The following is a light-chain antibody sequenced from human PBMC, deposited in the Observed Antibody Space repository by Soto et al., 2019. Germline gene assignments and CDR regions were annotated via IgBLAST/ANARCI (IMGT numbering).Light chain of an antibody. V-gene: IGKV1-27*01. CDR2: AAS. CDR1: QGISNY. CDR3: QKYNSAPLT. J-gene: IGKJ3*01. Sequence: DIQMTQSPSSLSASVGDRVTITCRASQGISNYLAWHQQKPGKVPKLLIYAASTLQSGAPSRFSGIGSGTDFTLTISSPQPEDVATYYCQKYNSAPLTFGPGTKVYIK.